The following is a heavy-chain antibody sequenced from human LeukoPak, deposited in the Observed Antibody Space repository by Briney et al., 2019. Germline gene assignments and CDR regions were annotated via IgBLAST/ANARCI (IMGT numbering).Heavy chain of an antibody. CDR1: GGSISSSSYY. CDR2: IYYSGST. J-gene: IGHJ4*02. D-gene: IGHD3-3*01. Sequence: PSETLSLTCTVSGGSISSSSYYWGWIRPPPGKGLGWIGSIYYSGSTSYNPSLKSRVTLSVDTSKNYLSLKLLSVPAADTAVYYCARGAYDFWSGYHQIDYWGQGTLVTVSS. CDR3: ARGAYDFWSGYHQIDY. V-gene: IGHV4-39*02.